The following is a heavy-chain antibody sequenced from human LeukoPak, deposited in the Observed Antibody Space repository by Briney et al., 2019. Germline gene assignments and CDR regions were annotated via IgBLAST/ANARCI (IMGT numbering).Heavy chain of an antibody. CDR1: GFTVSSNY. J-gene: IGHJ5*02. CDR2: IYSGGST. Sequence: TGGSLRLSCAASGFTVSSNYMSWVRQAPGKGLEWVSVIYSGGSTYYADSVKGRFTISRDNSKNTLYLQMNSLRAEDTAVYYCARDKHYYDSSGYSSWGQGTLVTVS. D-gene: IGHD3-22*01. CDR3: ARDKHYYDSSGYSS. V-gene: IGHV3-53*01.